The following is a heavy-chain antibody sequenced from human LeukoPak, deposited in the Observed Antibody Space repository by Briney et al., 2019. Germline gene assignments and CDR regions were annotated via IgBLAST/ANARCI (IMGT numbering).Heavy chain of an antibody. J-gene: IGHJ5*02. D-gene: IGHD1-26*01. Sequence: GGSLRLSCAASGFTFSSYAMSWVRQAPGKGLEFVSAITSNGGSTYYADSVKGRFTISRDNSKNTLYLQMSSLRAEDTAVYYCVTVGMTSIWSYLRFDPRGQGTLVSVSS. CDR1: GFTFSSYA. CDR2: ITSNGGST. CDR3: VTVGMTSIWSYLRFDP. V-gene: IGHV3-64D*08.